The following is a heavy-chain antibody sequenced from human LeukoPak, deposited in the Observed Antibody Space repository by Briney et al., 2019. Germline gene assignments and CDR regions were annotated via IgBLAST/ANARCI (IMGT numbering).Heavy chain of an antibody. CDR2: INPYNGGT. J-gene: IGHJ4*02. CDR1: GYTFTSYD. Sequence: GASVKVSCEASGYTFTSYDMHWVRQAPGQGLEWMGWINPYNGGTNYAQKFQGRVTMTRDTSISPAYMELRSLRSDHTAVYYWAWEASWNRGDHYLYYGSQGTLVTVYS. D-gene: IGHD7-27*01. V-gene: IGHV1-2*02. CDR3: AWEASWNRGDHYLYY.